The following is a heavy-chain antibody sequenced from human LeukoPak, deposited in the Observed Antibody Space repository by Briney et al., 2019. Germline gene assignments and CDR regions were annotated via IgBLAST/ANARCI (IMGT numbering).Heavy chain of an antibody. Sequence: GGSLRLSCAASGFTFSNYWMHWVRQAPGKGLVWVSRIVSDGSSTNYADSAKGRFTISRDNAKNTLYLQMNSLRVEDTAVYYCVRDWYSIEYWGQGTLVTVSS. J-gene: IGHJ4*02. V-gene: IGHV3-74*01. CDR3: VRDWYSIEY. CDR1: GFTFSNYW. CDR2: IVSDGSST. D-gene: IGHD6-13*01.